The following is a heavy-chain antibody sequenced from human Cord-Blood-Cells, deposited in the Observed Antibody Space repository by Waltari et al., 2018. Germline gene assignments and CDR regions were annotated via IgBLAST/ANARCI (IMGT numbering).Heavy chain of an antibody. V-gene: IGHV3-23*01. CDR2: ISGSGGST. J-gene: IGHJ2*01. CDR3: ANRAAAGTGYWYFDL. D-gene: IGHD6-13*01. CDR1: CFTFSSYA. Sequence: EVQLLESGGGLVQPGGSLRLSCAASCFTFSSYAMSWVRQAPGKGLEWVSAISGSGGSTYYADSVKGRFTISRDNSKNTLYLQMNSLRAEDTAVYYCANRAAAGTGYWYFDLWGRGTLVTVSS.